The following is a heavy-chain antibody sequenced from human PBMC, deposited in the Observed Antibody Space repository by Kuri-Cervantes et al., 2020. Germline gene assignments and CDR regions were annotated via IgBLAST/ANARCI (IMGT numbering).Heavy chain of an antibody. CDR1: GYTFTGYY. Sequence: ASVKVSCKASGYTFTGYYMHWVRQAPGQRLEWMGWINAGNGNTKYSQKFQGRVTITRDTSASTAYMELSSLRSEDTAVYYCASYSFYGYGMDVWGQGTTVTVSS. D-gene: IGHD2-21*01. CDR2: INAGNGNT. J-gene: IGHJ6*02. V-gene: IGHV1-3*01. CDR3: ASYSFYGYGMDV.